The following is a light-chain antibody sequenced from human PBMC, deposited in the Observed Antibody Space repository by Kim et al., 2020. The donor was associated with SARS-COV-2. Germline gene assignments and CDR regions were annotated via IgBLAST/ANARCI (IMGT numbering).Light chain of an antibody. CDR1: LSNIGSNV. CDR3: EAWDDSLNAAV. V-gene: IGLV1-44*01. J-gene: IGLJ7*01. Sequence: QSVLTQPPSASGTPGQRVTISCSGSLSNIGSNVVSWYQQLPGTPPKLVIYNNNQRPSGVPARFSASKSGTSASLAISWLQSEDEADYFCEAWDDSLNAAVFGGGTKVTVL. CDR2: NNN.